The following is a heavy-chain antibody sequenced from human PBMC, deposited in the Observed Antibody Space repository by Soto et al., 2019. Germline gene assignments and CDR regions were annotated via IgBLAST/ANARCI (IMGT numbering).Heavy chain of an antibody. D-gene: IGHD6-6*01. V-gene: IGHV4-59*08. CDR3: ARSSAMISIAARLDYMDV. CDR2: IYYSGST. Sequence: SETLSLNCTVSGGSISSYYWSWIRQPPGKGLEWIGYIYYSGSTNYNPSLKSRVTISVDTSKNQFSLKLSSVTAADTAVYYCARSSAMISIAARLDYMDVWGKGTTVTVSS. CDR1: GGSISSYY. J-gene: IGHJ6*03.